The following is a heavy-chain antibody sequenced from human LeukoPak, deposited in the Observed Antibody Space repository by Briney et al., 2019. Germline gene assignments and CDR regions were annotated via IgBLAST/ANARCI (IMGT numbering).Heavy chain of an antibody. CDR1: GGSISSYY. J-gene: IGHJ5*02. V-gene: IGHV4-59*08. Sequence: SETLSLTCTVSGGSISSYYWSWIRQPPGKVLEWIGYIYYSGSTNYTPSLKSRVTISVDTSKNQFSLKLSSVTAADTAVYYCARQPYGSGSYARFDPWGQGTLVTVSS. CDR3: ARQPYGSGSYARFDP. CDR2: IYYSGST. D-gene: IGHD3-10*01.